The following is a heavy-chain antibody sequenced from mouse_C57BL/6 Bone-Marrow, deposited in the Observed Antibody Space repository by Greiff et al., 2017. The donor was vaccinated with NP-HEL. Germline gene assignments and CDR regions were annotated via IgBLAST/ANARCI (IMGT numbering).Heavy chain of an antibody. V-gene: IGHV1-7*01. J-gene: IGHJ2*01. CDR2: INPSSGYT. CDR1: GYTFTSYW. D-gene: IGHD1-1*01. CDR3: ARLRIYYYGSSHLDY. Sequence: QVQLKESGAELAKPGASVKLSCKASGYTFTSYWMHWVKQRPGQGLEWIGYINPSSGYTKYNQKFKDKATVTADKSSSTAYMQLSSLTYEDSAVYYCARLRIYYYGSSHLDYWGQGTTLTVSS.